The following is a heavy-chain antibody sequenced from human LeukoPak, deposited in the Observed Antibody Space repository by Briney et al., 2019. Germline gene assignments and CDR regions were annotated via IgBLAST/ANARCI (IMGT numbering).Heavy chain of an antibody. Sequence: SETLSLTCTVPGGSISSHYWSWIRQPPGKGLEWIGYIYYSGSTTYNPSLKSRVTISVDPSKNQFSLKLSSVTAADTAVYYCARLGLDDFWSGSYYFDYWGQGTLVTVSS. J-gene: IGHJ4*02. CDR3: ARLGLDDFWSGSYYFDY. V-gene: IGHV4-59*11. CDR1: GGSISSHY. CDR2: IYYSGST. D-gene: IGHD3-3*01.